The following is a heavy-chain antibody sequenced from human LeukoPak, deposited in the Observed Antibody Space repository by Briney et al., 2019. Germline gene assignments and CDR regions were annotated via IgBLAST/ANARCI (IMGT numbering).Heavy chain of an antibody. V-gene: IGHV3-30-3*01. Sequence: GGSLRLSCAASGFTFSSYAMHWVRQAPGKGLEWVAVISYDGSNKYYADSVKGRFTISRDSSNNTLYLQMNSLRAEDTAVYYCARGGYSYGHNWFDPWGQGTLVTVSS. D-gene: IGHD5-18*01. CDR3: ARGGYSYGHNWFDP. J-gene: IGHJ5*02. CDR1: GFTFSSYA. CDR2: ISYDGSNK.